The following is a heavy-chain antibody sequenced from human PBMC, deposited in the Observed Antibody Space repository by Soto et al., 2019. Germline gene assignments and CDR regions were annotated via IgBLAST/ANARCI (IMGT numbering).Heavy chain of an antibody. CDR2: IYYRGTT. V-gene: IGHV4-59*11. CDR3: AGGGGSPYQDPEFDY. CDR1: GVSTSNHY. D-gene: IGHD2-2*01. Sequence: QVQLQESGPGLVKPSETLSLTCSVSGVSTSNHYWTWIRKPPGQGPEWIGCIYYRGTTNYNASFNSPVTTSVATSKNQFSLKLTSVTTADTAVYYCAGGGGSPYQDPEFDYWGQGILVTVSS. J-gene: IGHJ4*02.